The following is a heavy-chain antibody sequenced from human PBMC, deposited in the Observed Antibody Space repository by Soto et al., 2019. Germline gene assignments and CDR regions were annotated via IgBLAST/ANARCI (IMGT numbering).Heavy chain of an antibody. V-gene: IGHV3-53*01. Sequence: GGSLRLSCAASGFTVSSNYMSWVRQAPGKGLEWVSVIYSGGSTYYADSVKGRFTISRDNSKNTLYLQMNSLRAEDTAVYYCAREGGVLDPKIKHDAFDIWGQGTMVTVSS. J-gene: IGHJ3*02. CDR2: IYSGGST. CDR3: AREGGVLDPKIKHDAFDI. CDR1: GFTVSSNY. D-gene: IGHD3-3*01.